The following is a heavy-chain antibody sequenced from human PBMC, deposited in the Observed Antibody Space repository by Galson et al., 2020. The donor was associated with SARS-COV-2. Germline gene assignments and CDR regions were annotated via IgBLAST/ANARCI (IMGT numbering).Heavy chain of an antibody. D-gene: IGHD3-9*01. CDR2: INHSGST. Sequence: SQASETLSLTCAVYGGSFSGSYWSWIRQPPGKGLEWIGEINHSGSTNYNPSLKSRVTISVDTSKNQFSLKLSSVTAADTAVYYCARGAILTGYYSGAYYYYGMDVWGQGTTVTVSS. J-gene: IGHJ6*02. V-gene: IGHV4-34*01. CDR3: ARGAILTGYYSGAYYYYGMDV. CDR1: GGSFSGSY.